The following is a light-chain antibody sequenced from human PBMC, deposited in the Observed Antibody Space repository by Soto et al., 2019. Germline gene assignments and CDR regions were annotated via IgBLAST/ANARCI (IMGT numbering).Light chain of an antibody. CDR1: SSNIESNT. J-gene: IGLJ2*01. CDR2: SNS. V-gene: IGLV1-44*01. Sequence: QSVLTQPPSASGTPGQRVTISCSGSSSNIESNTVNWYQQLPGTAPKLLIYSNSQRPSGVPDRFSGSKSGTSASLAISGLQSEDEADYYCSSWDDSLNGVVFGGGTKLTVL. CDR3: SSWDDSLNGVV.